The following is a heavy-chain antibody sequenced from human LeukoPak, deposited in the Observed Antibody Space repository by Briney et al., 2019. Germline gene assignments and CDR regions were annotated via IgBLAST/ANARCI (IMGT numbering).Heavy chain of an antibody. CDR1: GFTFSSYS. D-gene: IGHD5-18*01. V-gene: IGHV3-21*01. Sequence: GGSLRLSRAASGFTFSSYSMNWVRQAPGKGLEWVSSISSSSSYIYYADSVKGRFTISRDNAKNSLYLQMNSLRAEDTAVYYCARDRFTAMVVYYFDYWGQGTLVTVSS. CDR3: ARDRFTAMVVYYFDY. CDR2: ISSSSSYI. J-gene: IGHJ4*02.